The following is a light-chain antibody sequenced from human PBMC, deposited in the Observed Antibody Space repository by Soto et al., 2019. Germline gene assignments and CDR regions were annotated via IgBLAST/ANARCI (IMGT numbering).Light chain of an antibody. CDR1: QSVSSN. Sequence: EIVMTQSPATLSVSPGKRATLPRRPSQSVSSNLAWYQQKPGQAPRLLSYGASPRATGIPARFSGSGSGTECTLTISSLQSEDFAVYYCQQYNNWPPYTCGQGTKLEIK. V-gene: IGKV3-15*01. CDR3: QQYNNWPPYT. CDR2: GAS. J-gene: IGKJ2*01.